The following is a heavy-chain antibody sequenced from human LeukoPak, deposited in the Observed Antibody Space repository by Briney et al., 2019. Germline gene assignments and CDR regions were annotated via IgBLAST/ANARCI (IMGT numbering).Heavy chain of an antibody. CDR1: GGTFSSYA. CDR2: IIPIFGTA. CDR3: ARDSRYNWNDGWFDP. V-gene: IGHV1-69*13. D-gene: IGHD1-1*01. Sequence: SVKVSCKASGGTFSSYAISWVRQAPGQGLEWMGGIIPIFGTANYAQKFQGRVTTTADESTSTAYMELSSLRSEDTAVYYCARDSRYNWNDGWFDPWGQGTLVTVSS. J-gene: IGHJ5*02.